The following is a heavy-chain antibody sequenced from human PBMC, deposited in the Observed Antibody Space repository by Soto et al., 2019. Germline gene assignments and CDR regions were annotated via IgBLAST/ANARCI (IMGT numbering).Heavy chain of an antibody. CDR1: DGSIGSYY. CDR2: IYYSGST. Sequence: SMTRSLTCPVSDGSIGSYYWSWIRPPPGKGLEWIGYIYYSGSTTYNPSLKSRVTISVDTSKNQFSLKLSSVTAADTAVYYCARTVRAAGTVWFDPWGQGTLVTVSS. D-gene: IGHD6-13*01. J-gene: IGHJ5*02. V-gene: IGHV4-59*01. CDR3: ARTVRAAGTVWFDP.